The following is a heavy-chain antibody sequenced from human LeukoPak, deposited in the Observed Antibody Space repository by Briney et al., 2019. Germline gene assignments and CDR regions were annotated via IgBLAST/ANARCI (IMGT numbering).Heavy chain of an antibody. V-gene: IGHV3-23*01. D-gene: IGHD3-10*01. J-gene: IGHJ5*02. CDR3: AKSQYYYGSGSYHKS. CDR1: GFTFSSYA. Sequence: GGSPSLSCAASGFTFSSYAMSWVRQAPGKGLEWVSAISGSGGSTYYADSVKGRFTISRDNSKNTPYLQMNSLRAEDTAVYYSAKSQYYYGSGSYHKSWGQGTLVTVSS. CDR2: ISGSGGST.